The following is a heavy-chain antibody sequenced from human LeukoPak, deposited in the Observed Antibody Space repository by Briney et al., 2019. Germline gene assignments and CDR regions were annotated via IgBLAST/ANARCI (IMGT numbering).Heavy chain of an antibody. CDR1: GYTFTGYY. V-gene: IGHV1-2*02. J-gene: IGHJ6*03. CDR3: ATKEMATINYYYYYMDV. CDR2: INPNSGGT. Sequence: ASVKVSCKASGYTFTGYYMHWVRQAPGQGLEWMGWINPNSGGTNYAQTFKGRVTMTRDTSISTAYMELSRLRSDDTAVYYCATKEMATINYYYYYMDVWGKGTTVTVSS. D-gene: IGHD5-24*01.